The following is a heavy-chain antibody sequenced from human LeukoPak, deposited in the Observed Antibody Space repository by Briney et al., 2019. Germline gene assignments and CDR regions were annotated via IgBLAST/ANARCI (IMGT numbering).Heavy chain of an antibody. CDR2: ISGSGGST. CDR1: GFTFSSYA. Sequence: GGSLRLSCAASGFTFSSYAMSWVRQAPGKGLEWVSAISGSGGSTYYADSVKGRFTISRDNSKNTLYLQMNSLRAEDTAVYYCAKDEEDIVVVVAATLDYWGQGTLVTVSS. J-gene: IGHJ4*02. D-gene: IGHD2-15*01. V-gene: IGHV3-23*01. CDR3: AKDEEDIVVVVAATLDY.